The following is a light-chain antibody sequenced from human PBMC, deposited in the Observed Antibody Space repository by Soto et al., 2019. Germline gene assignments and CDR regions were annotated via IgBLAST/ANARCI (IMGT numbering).Light chain of an antibody. V-gene: IGLV3-21*04. CDR1: NIGAKS. CDR2: YDR. CDR3: QVWDSTTDHPV. J-gene: IGLJ1*01. Sequence: SYELTQPPSVSVAPGKTARISCGGNNIGAKSVHWYQQKPGQAPVLVIYYDRARPSGIPERFSGSNSGNTATLTISRVEAGDEADYHCQVWDSTTDHPVFATGTKVTVL.